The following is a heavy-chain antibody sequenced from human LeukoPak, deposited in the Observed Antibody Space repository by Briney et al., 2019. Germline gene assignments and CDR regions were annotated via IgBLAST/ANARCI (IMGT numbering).Heavy chain of an antibody. Sequence: GGSVRLSCAASGFTFDTYSVNWVRQAPGKGLEWVSSISSGSSYIYFADSVKGRFTISRDNTKNSLYLQMNSPRAEDTAVYYCARASYRYSYENYYMDVWGKGTAVTVSS. D-gene: IGHD5-18*01. V-gene: IGHV3-21*01. J-gene: IGHJ6*03. CDR1: GFTFDTYS. CDR3: ARASYRYSYENYYMDV. CDR2: ISSGSSYI.